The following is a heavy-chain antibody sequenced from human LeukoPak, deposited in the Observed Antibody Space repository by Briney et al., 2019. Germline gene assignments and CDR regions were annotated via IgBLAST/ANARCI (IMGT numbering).Heavy chain of an antibody. Sequence: GGSLRLSCAASGFTFSSYSMSWVRQAPGKGLEWVSYISSSSSTIYYADSVKGRFTISRDNAKNSLYLQMNSLRAEDTAVYYCARDGRAFGGFIVMRYWGQGTLVTVS. J-gene: IGHJ4*02. CDR1: GFTFSSYS. V-gene: IGHV3-48*01. CDR3: ARDGRAFGGFIVMRY. D-gene: IGHD3-16*02. CDR2: ISSSSSTI.